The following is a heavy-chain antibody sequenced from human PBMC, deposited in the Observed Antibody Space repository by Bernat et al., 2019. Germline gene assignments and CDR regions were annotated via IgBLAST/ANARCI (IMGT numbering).Heavy chain of an antibody. Sequence: QVQLQQWGAGLLKPSETLSLTCAVYGGSFSGYYWSWIRQPPGKGLDWIGEINHSGITNYNPYLKSRVTISVDPSKTQFSLRLSFVTTAATAVYYCARGRAGPRTPIVVGPAAMSFDYWGQGTLVTVSS. D-gene: IGHD2-2*01. CDR3: ARGRAGPRTPIVVGPAAMSFDY. J-gene: IGHJ4*02. V-gene: IGHV4-34*01. CDR1: GGSFSGYY. CDR2: INHSGIT.